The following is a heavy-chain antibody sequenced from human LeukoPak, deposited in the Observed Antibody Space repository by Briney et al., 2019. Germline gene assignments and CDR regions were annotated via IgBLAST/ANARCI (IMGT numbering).Heavy chain of an antibody. J-gene: IGHJ4*02. Sequence: GGSLRLSCAASGFTFSNFLITWVRQAPGKGPEWVSAISGSGGDTYYADSVKGRFTISRDNSKNTLYLQMNSLRAEDTAVYYCAKKGATTGDFDYWGQGTLVTVSS. CDR2: ISGSGGDT. V-gene: IGHV3-23*01. CDR3: AKKGATTGDFDY. D-gene: IGHD1-26*01. CDR1: GFTFSNFL.